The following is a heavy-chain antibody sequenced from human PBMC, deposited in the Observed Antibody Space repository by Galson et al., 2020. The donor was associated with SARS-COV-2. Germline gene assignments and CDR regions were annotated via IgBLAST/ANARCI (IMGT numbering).Heavy chain of an antibody. CDR3: ARVKDYGSAAGFDY. CDR2: IYHSGST. J-gene: IGHJ4*02. Sequence: SETLSLTFAVSGGSISSSNWWSWVRQPPGKGLEWIGEIYHSGSTNYNPSLKSRVTISVDKSKNQFSLKLSSVTAADTAVYYCARVKDYGSAAGFDYWGQGTLVTVSS. CDR1: GGSISSSNW. D-gene: IGHD4-17*01. V-gene: IGHV4-4*02.